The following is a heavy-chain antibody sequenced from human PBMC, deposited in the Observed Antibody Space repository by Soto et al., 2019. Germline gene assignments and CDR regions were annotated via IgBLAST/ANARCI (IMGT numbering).Heavy chain of an antibody. CDR2: IYTSGST. Sequence: LSETLSLTCTVSGGSISSYYWSWIRQPAGKGLEWIGRIYTSGSTNYNPSLKTLVTMSVDTSKNQFSLKMSSVTAADTAVYYCARVKTYYYDSSGNNWFDPWGQVTLST. V-gene: IGHV4-4*07. J-gene: IGHJ5*02. CDR3: ARVKTYYYDSSGNNWFDP. CDR1: GGSISSYY. D-gene: IGHD3-22*01.